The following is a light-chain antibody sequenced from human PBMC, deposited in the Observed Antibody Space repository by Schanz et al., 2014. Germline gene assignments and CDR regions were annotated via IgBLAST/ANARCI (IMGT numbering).Light chain of an antibody. CDR3: CSYAGYWV. J-gene: IGLJ3*02. CDR2: DVS. CDR1: RSDVGGYNY. Sequence: QSALTQPASVSGSPGQSITISCTGSRSDVGGYNYVSWYQQHPGKAPKLMIYDVSSRPSGVSNRFSGSKSGNTALLTISGLQAEDEADYYCCSYAGYWVFGGGTKLTVL. V-gene: IGLV2-14*03.